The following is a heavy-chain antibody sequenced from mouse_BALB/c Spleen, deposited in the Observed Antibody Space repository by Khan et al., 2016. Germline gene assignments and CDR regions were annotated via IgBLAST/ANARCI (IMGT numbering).Heavy chain of an antibody. CDR2: IYPGNVNT. Sequence: QVRLQQSGPELVKPGASVRISCTASGYTFTSYYIHWVKQRPGQGLEWIGWIYPGNVNTKYNEKFKGKATLTADKSSSTVYMQLSSLTSEDSAVXFCARTGDGYHFDYWGQGTTHTVSS. V-gene: IGHV1S56*01. D-gene: IGHD2-3*01. CDR3: ARTGDGYHFDY. CDR1: GYTFTSYY. J-gene: IGHJ2*01.